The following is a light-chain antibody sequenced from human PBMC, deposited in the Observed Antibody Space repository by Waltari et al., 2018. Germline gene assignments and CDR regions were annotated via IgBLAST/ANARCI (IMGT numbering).Light chain of an antibody. CDR2: AAS. V-gene: IGKV1-27*01. CDR1: KGISNY. J-gene: IGKJ3*01. Sequence: DIQMTQSPSSLSASVGDRVTITCRASKGISNYLAWYQQKPGKVPKLLIYAASTLQSGVPSPYSGSESGTDFTLTISSLQPEDVATYYCQKYNSALLVTFGPGTKVDIK. CDR3: QKYNSALLVT.